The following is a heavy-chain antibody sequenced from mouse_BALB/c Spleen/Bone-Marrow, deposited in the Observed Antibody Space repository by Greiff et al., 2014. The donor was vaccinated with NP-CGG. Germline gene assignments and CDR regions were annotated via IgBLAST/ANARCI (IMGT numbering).Heavy chain of an antibody. J-gene: IGHJ1*01. CDR3: ARDKNYGSYWYFDV. Sequence: EVQLVESGGGLAQPGGSLRLSCATSGFTFTDYYMSWVRQPPGKALEWLGFIRNKANGYTTEYSASVKGRFTISRDNSQSILYLQMNSLRAEDSTTYYCARDKNYGSYWYFDVWGAGTSVTVSS. V-gene: IGHV7-3*02. CDR2: IRNKANGYTT. D-gene: IGHD2-1*01. CDR1: GFTFTDYY.